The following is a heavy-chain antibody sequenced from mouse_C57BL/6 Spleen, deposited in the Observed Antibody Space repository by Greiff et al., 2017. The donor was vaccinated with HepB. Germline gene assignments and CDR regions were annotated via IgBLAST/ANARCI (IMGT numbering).Heavy chain of an antibody. CDR3: AREDYYGSIYGFYY. J-gene: IGHJ2*01. V-gene: IGHV5-16*01. CDR2: INYDGSST. CDR1: GFTFSDYY. Sequence: EVKLVESEGGLVQPGSSMKLSCTASGFTFSDYYMAWVRQVPEKGLEWVANINYDGSSTYYLDSLKSRFIISRDNAKNILYLQMSSLKSEDTATYYCAREDYYGSIYGFYYWGQGTTLTVSS. D-gene: IGHD1-1*01.